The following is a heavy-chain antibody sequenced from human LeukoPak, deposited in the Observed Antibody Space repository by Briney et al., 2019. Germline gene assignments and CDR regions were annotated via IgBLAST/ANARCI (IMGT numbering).Heavy chain of an antibody. Sequence: GGSLRLSCAASGFTFSTYDIHWVRQAAGKGLEWVSAIDTAGGTYYPGSVKGRFTISRENTKNSLYLQMNSLRAGDTAVYYCIRESNYYDSSTSPGYFDLWGRGTLVTVSS. D-gene: IGHD3-22*01. V-gene: IGHV3-13*04. CDR2: IDTAGGT. CDR1: GFTFSTYD. J-gene: IGHJ2*01. CDR3: IRESNYYDSSTSPGYFDL.